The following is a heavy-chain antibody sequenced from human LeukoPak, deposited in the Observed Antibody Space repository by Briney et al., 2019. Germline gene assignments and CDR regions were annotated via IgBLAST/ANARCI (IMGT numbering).Heavy chain of an antibody. Sequence: QSGGSLRLSCAASGFTFSSYWMSWVRQAPGKGLEWVANIKQDGSEKYYVDSVKGRFTISRDDAKNSLYLQMNSLRDEDTAVYYCARDSRSYDFWSGYHNYWGQGTLVTVSS. CDR1: GFTFSSYW. V-gene: IGHV3-7*01. J-gene: IGHJ4*02. CDR2: IKQDGSEK. D-gene: IGHD3-3*01. CDR3: ARDSRSYDFWSGYHNY.